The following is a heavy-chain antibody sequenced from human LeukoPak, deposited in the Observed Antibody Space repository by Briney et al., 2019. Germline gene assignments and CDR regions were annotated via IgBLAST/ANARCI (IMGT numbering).Heavy chain of an antibody. V-gene: IGHV4-59*08. D-gene: IGHD5-12*01. CDR2: INYRGET. CDR3: ARMIVATIRIGVYFYHGMDV. Sequence: SETLSLTCTVSGASTSSSFWSWIRQSPGKGLEWIGYINYRGETSQNPSLESRVSMSVDTSKNQISLQLTSVTAADTAVYYCARMIVATIRIGVYFYHGMDVWGQGTTVTVSS. CDR1: GASTSSSF. J-gene: IGHJ6*02.